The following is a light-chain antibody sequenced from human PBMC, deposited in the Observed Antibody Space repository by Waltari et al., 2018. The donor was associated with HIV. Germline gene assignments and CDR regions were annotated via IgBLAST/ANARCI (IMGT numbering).Light chain of an antibody. Sequence: EIVLTQSPATLSLSPGERATLSCRASRSVSIYLAWFQHKPGQPPRLLIYDASTRAPGIPARFSGSWSGTDFTLTISRLEPEDSAVYYCQQRSNWPPFTFGQGTKLEIK. CDR3: QQRSNWPPFT. V-gene: IGKV3-11*01. CDR1: RSVSIY. CDR2: DAS. J-gene: IGKJ2*01.